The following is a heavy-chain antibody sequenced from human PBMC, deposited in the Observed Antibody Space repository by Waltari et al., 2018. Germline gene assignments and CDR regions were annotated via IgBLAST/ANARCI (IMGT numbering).Heavy chain of an antibody. CDR1: GASVTNYY. Sequence: QVQLEESGPALVTRSETLPATCTVSGASVTNYYWSWIRQPPGKGLDYIAYILQSGSPTVNPSLQSRVTVSVDTTKNQISLRLTSVTPGDTAVYYCARVGNYYDIRTWGQGTLVSVSS. D-gene: IGHD3-22*01. CDR3: ARVGNYYDIRT. J-gene: IGHJ4*02. V-gene: IGHV4-59*02. CDR2: ILQSGSP.